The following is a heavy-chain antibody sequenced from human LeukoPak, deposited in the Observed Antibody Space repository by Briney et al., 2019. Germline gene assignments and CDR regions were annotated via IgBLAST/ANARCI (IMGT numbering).Heavy chain of an antibody. D-gene: IGHD1-26*01. CDR1: GFSFSNYA. J-gene: IGHJ4*02. CDR3: ARSPGLLGANFFDY. Sequence: PGTSLRLSCAASGFSFSNYAMHWVRQAPGKGLEWVTVISFDGTNKHYADSVKGRFTISVDNSKNTLYLQMNSLRSEDTAVYYCARSPGLLGANFFDYWGQGTLVTVSS. CDR2: ISFDGTNK. V-gene: IGHV3-30*04.